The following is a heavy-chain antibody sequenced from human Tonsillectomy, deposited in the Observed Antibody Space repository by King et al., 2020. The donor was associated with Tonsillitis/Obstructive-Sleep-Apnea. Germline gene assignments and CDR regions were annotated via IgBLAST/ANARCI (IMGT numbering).Heavy chain of an antibody. CDR2: ISNDGSNK. CDR3: ARDYRGDRGGFVI. D-gene: IGHD3-10*01. V-gene: IGHV3-30*04. J-gene: IGHJ3*02. CDR1: GFTFSSYV. Sequence: VQLVESGGGVVQPGRSLRLSCAASGFTFSSYVMHWVRQGPGKGLEWVAVISNDGSNKYYADSVKGRFTISRDNSKNTLWLQMNSLRAEDTAVYYCARDYRGDRGGFVIWGQGTMVTVSS.